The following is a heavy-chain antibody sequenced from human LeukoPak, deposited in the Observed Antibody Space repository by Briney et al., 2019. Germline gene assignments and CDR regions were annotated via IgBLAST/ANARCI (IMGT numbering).Heavy chain of an antibody. CDR3: ARHSDTAILYYMDV. CDR2: INSDGSST. D-gene: IGHD5-18*01. J-gene: IGHJ6*03. V-gene: IGHV3-74*01. CDR1: GFTFSSYW. Sequence: GGSLRLSCAASGFTFSSYWMHWVRQAPGKGLVWVSRINSDGSSTSYADSVKGRFTISRDNAKNSLYLQMNSLRAEDTAVYYCARHSDTAILYYMDVWGKGTTVTVSS.